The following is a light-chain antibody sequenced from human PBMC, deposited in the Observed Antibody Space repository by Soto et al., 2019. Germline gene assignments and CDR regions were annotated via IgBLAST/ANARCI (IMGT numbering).Light chain of an antibody. CDR1: QSVSSN. CDR2: DAS. V-gene: IGKV3-11*01. Sequence: ENVLTRSPATLSLSPGERATLSCRASQSVSSNLAWYQQQPGQAPRLLLYDASNRATGIPARFSGSGSGTDFTLTISSLQPEDFAVYYCHQRSNWPPTFGGGTKVEIK. CDR3: HQRSNWPPT. J-gene: IGKJ4*01.